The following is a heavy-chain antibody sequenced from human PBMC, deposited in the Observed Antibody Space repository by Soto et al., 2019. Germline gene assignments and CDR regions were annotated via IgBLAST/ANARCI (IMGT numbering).Heavy chain of an antibody. Sequence: QITLKESGPTLVKPTQTLTLTCTFSGFSLSTSGVGVGWIRQPPGKALEWLALIYWDDDKRYSPSLKRRLTITKDTSKNQVVLTMTNMDPVDTATYYCARQNPYYDFWSGYYGRFYYYYMDVWGKGTTVTVSS. CDR1: GFSLSTSGVG. CDR3: ARQNPYYDFWSGYYGRFYYYYMDV. D-gene: IGHD3-3*01. CDR2: IYWDDDK. V-gene: IGHV2-5*02. J-gene: IGHJ6*03.